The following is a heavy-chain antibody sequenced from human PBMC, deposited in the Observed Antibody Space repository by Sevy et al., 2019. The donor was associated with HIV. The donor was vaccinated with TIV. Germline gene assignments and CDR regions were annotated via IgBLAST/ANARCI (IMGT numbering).Heavy chain of an antibody. CDR3: ARDGDSGSYGGAYYFDY. J-gene: IGHJ4*02. CDR1: GFTFSSYS. V-gene: IGHV3-21*01. D-gene: IGHD1-26*01. Sequence: GGSLRLSCAASGFTFSSYSMNWVRQAPGKGLEWVSSISSSSSYIYYADSVKGRFTISGDNAKNSLYLQMNSLRAEDTAVYYCARDGDSGSYGGAYYFDYWGQGTLVTVSS. CDR2: ISSSSSYI.